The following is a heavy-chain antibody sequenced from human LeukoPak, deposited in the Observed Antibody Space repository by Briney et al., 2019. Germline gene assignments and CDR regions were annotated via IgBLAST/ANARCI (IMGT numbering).Heavy chain of an antibody. V-gene: IGHV3-21*01. J-gene: IGHJ4*02. D-gene: IGHD3-22*01. CDR2: ISSSRNYI. CDR3: ARDPRYYDRTGSYGEGVDH. Sequence: GGSLRLSWAASGFTLSRVSMNWVRQAPGKGLEWVSYISSSRNYIFYADSAKGRLTISRDNAKNSLYLQMNSLRAEDTAVYYCARDPRYYDRTGSYGEGVDHWRQGPLVTVSS. CDR1: GFTLSRVS.